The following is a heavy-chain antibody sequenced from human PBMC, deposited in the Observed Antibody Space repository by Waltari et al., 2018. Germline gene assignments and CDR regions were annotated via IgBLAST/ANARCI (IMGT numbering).Heavy chain of an antibody. CDR1: GGSFSGYY. CDR3: ARGYDYIWGSYRYRPSYYFDY. D-gene: IGHD3-16*02. CDR2: INHSGST. J-gene: IGHJ4*02. V-gene: IGHV4-34*01. Sequence: QVQLQQWGAGLLKPSETLSLTCAVYGGSFSGYYWSWIRQPPGKGLEWIGEINHSGSTNYNPSLKSRVTISVDTSKNQFSLKLSSVTAADTAVYYCARGYDYIWGSYRYRPSYYFDYWGQGTLVTVSS.